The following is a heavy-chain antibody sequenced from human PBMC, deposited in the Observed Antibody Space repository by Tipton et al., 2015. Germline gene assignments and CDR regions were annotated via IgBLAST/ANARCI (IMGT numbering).Heavy chain of an antibody. Sequence: SLRLSCAASEVTVSSNYMSWVRQAPGKGLEWVSVIYGGENTYYADSVRGRFSISRDNAKNSLDLQMNSLNAADTAVYYCARARGGQFDWLISFFFDYWGQGTLVSVST. J-gene: IGHJ4*02. CDR2: IYGGENT. CDR3: ARARGGQFDWLISFFFDY. CDR1: EVTVSSNY. D-gene: IGHD3-9*01. V-gene: IGHV3-53*01.